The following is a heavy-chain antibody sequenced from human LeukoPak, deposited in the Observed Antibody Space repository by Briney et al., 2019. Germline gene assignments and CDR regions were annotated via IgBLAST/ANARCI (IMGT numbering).Heavy chain of an antibody. V-gene: IGHV4-4*07. J-gene: IGHJ4*02. Sequence: SSETLSLTCTVSGGSISSYYWSWIRQPAGKGLEWIGRIYTSGSTNYNPSLKSRVTMSVDTSKNQFSLKLSSVTAADTAVYYCARDGPFLYDYVWGSYPNYYFDYWGQGTLVTVSS. CDR3: ARDGPFLYDYVWGSYPNYYFDY. CDR2: IYTSGST. CDR1: GGSISSYY. D-gene: IGHD3-16*02.